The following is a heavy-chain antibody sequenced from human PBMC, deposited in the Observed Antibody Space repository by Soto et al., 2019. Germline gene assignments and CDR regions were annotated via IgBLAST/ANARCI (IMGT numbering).Heavy chain of an antibody. CDR1: GYSVSSNNIS. CDR3: ERGRWSKFDY. V-gene: IGHV6-1*01. CDR2: TYYRSKWYN. J-gene: IGHJ4*02. D-gene: IGHD2-15*01. Sequence: SQTLSLTCAVSGYSVSSNNISWYWLRQSPSRGLAWLGRTYYRSKWYNEYAVSVRSRITINLDTSKNQFSLQLTSVTPEDTAVYYCERGRWSKFDYWGQGAQVTVSS.